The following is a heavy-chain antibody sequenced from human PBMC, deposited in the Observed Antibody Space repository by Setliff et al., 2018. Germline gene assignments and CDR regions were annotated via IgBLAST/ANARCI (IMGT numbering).Heavy chain of an antibody. D-gene: IGHD3-22*01. CDR1: GYTFTGYY. CDR2: INPDSGGT. V-gene: IGHV1-2*02. Sequence: ASVKVSCKASGYTFTGYYMHWVRQAPGQGLEWMGWINPDSGGTNYAQKFQGRVTMTRDTSITAAYMELSRLRSDDSAVYHCARDRDSSGYPYYFDYWGQGTLVTVSS. CDR3: ARDRDSSGYPYYFDY. J-gene: IGHJ4*02.